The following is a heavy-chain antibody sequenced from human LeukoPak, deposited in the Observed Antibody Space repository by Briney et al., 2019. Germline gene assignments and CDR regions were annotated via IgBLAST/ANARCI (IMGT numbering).Heavy chain of an antibody. CDR3: AKDRVTMVRGGTLSWFDP. Sequence: GGSLRLSCAASGFTFSNYGMHWVRQAPGKGLEWVAFIRYDGSNKYYADSVKGRFTISRDNSKNTLYLQMNSLRAEDTAVYYCAKDRVTMVRGGTLSWFDPWGQGTLVTVSS. D-gene: IGHD3-10*01. CDR2: IRYDGSNK. CDR1: GFTFSNYG. J-gene: IGHJ5*02. V-gene: IGHV3-30*02.